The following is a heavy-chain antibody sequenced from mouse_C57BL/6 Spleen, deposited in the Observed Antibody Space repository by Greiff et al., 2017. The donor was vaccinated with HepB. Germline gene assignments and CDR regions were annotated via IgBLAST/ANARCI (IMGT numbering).Heavy chain of an antibody. CDR3: GRDAGSRYYCAMDC. CDR2: ISSGSSTI. V-gene: IGHV5-17*01. J-gene: IGHJ4*01. Sequence: DVKLVESGGGLVKPGGSLKLSCAASGFTFSDYGMHWVRQAPEKGLEWVAYISSGSSTIYYADTVKGRFTISRDNAKNTLFLQMTSLRSEASAIYCCGRDAGSRYYCAMDCWGQGTSVTVSS. CDR1: GFTFSDYG. D-gene: IGHD1-1*01.